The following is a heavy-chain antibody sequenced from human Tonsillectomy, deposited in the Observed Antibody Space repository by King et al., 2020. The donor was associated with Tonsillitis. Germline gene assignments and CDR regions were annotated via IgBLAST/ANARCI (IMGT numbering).Heavy chain of an antibody. CDR1: GITFNSYA. J-gene: IGHJ4*02. CDR3: ATVPYREFDY. D-gene: IGHD3-10*01. V-gene: IGHV3-23*04. Sequence: VQLVESGGGLVQPGGSLRLSCAASGITFNSYAMSWVRQAPGKGLEWVSVISGSGGSTYYADSVKGRFTISRDNSKNTLYLQMNSLRAEDTAVYYCATVPYREFDYWGQGTLLTSSS. CDR2: ISGSGGST.